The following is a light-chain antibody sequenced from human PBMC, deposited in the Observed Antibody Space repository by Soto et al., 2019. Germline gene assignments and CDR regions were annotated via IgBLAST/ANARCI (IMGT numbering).Light chain of an antibody. J-gene: IGKJ1*01. CDR3: QQHLGRHT. CDR1: QSFSGY. V-gene: IGKV3-11*01. Sequence: EIVLTQCPGTQSFYPGERSTLSCRASQSFSGYLVWYQQKPGQAPRLLIYDASTRATGIPARFSGSGSGTDFTLTISSLEPEDFAVYYCQQHLGRHTFGQGTKVDIK. CDR2: DAS.